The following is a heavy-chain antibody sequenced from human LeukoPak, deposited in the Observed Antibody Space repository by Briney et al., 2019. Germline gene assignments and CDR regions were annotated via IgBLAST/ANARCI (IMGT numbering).Heavy chain of an antibody. CDR3: ARERIVVVPAAMGGWFDP. CDR1: GFTFSSYA. V-gene: IGHV3-30*04. CDR2: ISYDGSNK. J-gene: IGHJ5*02. Sequence: PGGSLRLSCAASGFTFSSYAMRWVRQAPGKGLEWVAVISYDGSNKYYADSVKGRFTISRDNSKNTLYLQMNSLRAEDTAVYYCARERIVVVPAAMGGWFDPWGQGTLVTVSS. D-gene: IGHD2-2*01.